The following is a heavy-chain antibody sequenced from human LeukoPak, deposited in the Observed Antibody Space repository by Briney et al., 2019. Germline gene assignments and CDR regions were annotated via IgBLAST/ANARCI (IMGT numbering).Heavy chain of an antibody. CDR3: ARVRGVIRFDP. Sequence: SETLSLTCAVYGESFSGYYWSWIRQPPGKGLEWIGEINHSGSTNYNPSLKSRVTISVDTSKNQFSLKLSSVTAADTAVYYCARVRGVIRFDPWGQGTLVTVSS. J-gene: IGHJ5*02. V-gene: IGHV4-34*01. CDR2: INHSGST. CDR1: GESFSGYY. D-gene: IGHD3-10*01.